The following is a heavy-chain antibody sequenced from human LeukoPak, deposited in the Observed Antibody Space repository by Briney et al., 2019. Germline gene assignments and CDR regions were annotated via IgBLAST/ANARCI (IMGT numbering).Heavy chain of an antibody. CDR2: IKQDGSGT. D-gene: IGHD2-15*01. CDR3: ARDWSVAANRFDF. Sequence: PGGSLRLSCVASGFTFSNYWMSWFRQAPGKGLEWVANIKQDGSGTFYVGSVKGRFSISRDNAKNSVHLQMNSLRVEDTAVYYCARDWSVAANRFDFWGQGTLVIVSS. J-gene: IGHJ4*02. V-gene: IGHV3-7*01. CDR1: GFTFSNYW.